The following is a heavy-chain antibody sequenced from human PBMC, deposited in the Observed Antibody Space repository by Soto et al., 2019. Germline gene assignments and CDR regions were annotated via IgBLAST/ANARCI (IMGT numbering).Heavy chain of an antibody. D-gene: IGHD1-26*01. CDR1: GFTFSRYN. Sequence: EVQLVESGGGLVKPGGSLRLSCAASGFTFSRYNMNWVRQAPGKGLEWVSSITSSSGYIFYADSVKGRFTISGDNAKNSLYLQMNSLRVEYTAVYYCARYSGTYRDYWGQGTLVTVSS. CDR3: ARYSGTYRDY. V-gene: IGHV3-21*01. J-gene: IGHJ4*02. CDR2: ITSSSGYI.